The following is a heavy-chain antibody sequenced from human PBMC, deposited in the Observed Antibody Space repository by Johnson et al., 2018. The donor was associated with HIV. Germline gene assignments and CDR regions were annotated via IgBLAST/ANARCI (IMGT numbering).Heavy chain of an antibody. Sequence: QMQLVESGGGVVQPGGSLRLSCAASGFTFSSYGMHWVRQAPGQGLEWVAVIWYDGSNKYYADSVKGRFTISRDNSKNTLYLQMNSLRAEDTAVYYCARAGAVGFDAFDIWGQGTMVTVSS. CDR1: GFTFSSYG. V-gene: IGHV3-30*19. D-gene: IGHD6-19*01. J-gene: IGHJ3*02. CDR3: ARAGAVGFDAFDI. CDR2: IWYDGSNK.